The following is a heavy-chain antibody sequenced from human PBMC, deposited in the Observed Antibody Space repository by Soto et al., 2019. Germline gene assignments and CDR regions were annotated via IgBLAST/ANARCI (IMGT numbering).Heavy chain of an antibody. V-gene: IGHV4-61*01. Sequence: SETLSLTCTVSGGSLSRSRYYWGWIQQPPGKGLEWIGYIYHSGSTNYNPSLKSRVTISVDTSKNQFSLKLSSVTAADTAVYYCASAPPPGVKYFQHWGQGTLVTVSS. D-gene: IGHD2-8*01. CDR3: ASAPPPGVKYFQH. CDR2: IYHSGST. J-gene: IGHJ1*01. CDR1: GGSLSRSRYY.